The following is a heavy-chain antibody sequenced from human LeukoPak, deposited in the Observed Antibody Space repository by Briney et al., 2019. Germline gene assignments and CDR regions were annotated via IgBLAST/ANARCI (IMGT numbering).Heavy chain of an antibody. CDR2: INHSGST. J-gene: IGHJ3*02. CDR1: GGSISSSSYY. V-gene: IGHV4-39*07. Sequence: PSETLSLTCTVSGGSISSSSYYWSWIRQPPGKGLEWIGEINHSGSTNYNPSLKSRVTISVDTSKNQFSLKLSSVTAADTAVYYCARRGVGGIVVVPAAISKSRYAFDIWGQGTMVTVSS. CDR3: ARRGVGGIVVVPAAISKSRYAFDI. D-gene: IGHD2-2*01.